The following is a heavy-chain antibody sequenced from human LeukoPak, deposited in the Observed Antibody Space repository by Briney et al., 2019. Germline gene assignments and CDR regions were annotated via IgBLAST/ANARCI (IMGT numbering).Heavy chain of an antibody. D-gene: IGHD3-22*01. CDR2: IYHSGST. V-gene: IGHV4-30-2*01. Sequence: PSETLSLTCAVSGGSISSGGYSWSWIRQPPGKVLEWIGYIYHSGSTYYNPSLKSRVTISVDTSKNQFSLKLSSVTAADTAVYYCARDPDSSGHWGQGTLVTVSS. J-gene: IGHJ4*02. CDR3: ARDPDSSGH. CDR1: GGSISSGGYS.